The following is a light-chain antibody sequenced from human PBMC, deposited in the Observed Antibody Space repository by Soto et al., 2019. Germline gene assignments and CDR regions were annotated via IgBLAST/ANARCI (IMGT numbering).Light chain of an antibody. V-gene: IGKV3-15*01. Sequence: EIVMTQSPATLSVSPGERATLSCRASQSVSSNLAWYQQKPGQPPRLLIYGASTRATGIPARFSGSGSGTEFNLTISSLQSEDFAVYYCQQYNNWLYTFGQGTKLEIK. CDR1: QSVSSN. CDR2: GAS. J-gene: IGKJ2*01. CDR3: QQYNNWLYT.